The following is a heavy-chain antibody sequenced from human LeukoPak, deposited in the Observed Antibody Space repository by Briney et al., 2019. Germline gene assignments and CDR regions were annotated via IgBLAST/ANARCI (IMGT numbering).Heavy chain of an antibody. CDR2: INHSAGT. CDR3: ARDSRGFYGSRTFDI. CDR1: GGSFNGHY. Sequence: PSETLSLTCAVYGGSFNGHYWTWIRQPPGKGLEWIGEINHSAGTKYNPSLKSRVTISEDTSKNQFSLNLSSVTAADTAVYYCARDSRGFYGSRTFDIWGLGTMVTVSS. J-gene: IGHJ3*02. D-gene: IGHD3-10*01. V-gene: IGHV4-34*01.